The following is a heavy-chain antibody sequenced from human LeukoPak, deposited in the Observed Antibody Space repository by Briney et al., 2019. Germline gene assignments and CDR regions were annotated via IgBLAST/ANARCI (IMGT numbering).Heavy chain of an antibody. Sequence: KIGESLKISCKGSGYSFPNYWIGWVRQMPGNGLEWMGIIYPGDSDTRYSPSFQGQVTISADRSISTAYLQWSSLKASDTAIYYCARGYCLITSCSYFYYGLDVWGQGTTVIVSS. CDR2: IYPGDSDT. CDR3: ARGYCLITSCSYFYYGLDV. D-gene: IGHD2-2*01. J-gene: IGHJ6*02. V-gene: IGHV5-51*01. CDR1: GYSFPNYW.